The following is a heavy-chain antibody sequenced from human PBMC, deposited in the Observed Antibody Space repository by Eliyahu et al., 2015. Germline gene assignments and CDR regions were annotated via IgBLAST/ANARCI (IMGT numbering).Heavy chain of an antibody. CDR3: AASSTI. CDR1: GFTVSXNY. V-gene: IGHV3-53*01. Sequence: EVQLVESGGGLIXPGGSXRLSCAAXGFTVSXNYXXWVRQAPGKGLEWVSLIYSGNSTYYADSVKGRYTISTDNSKNTVYLQMNNLRAEDTAVYYCAASSTIWGQGTMVTVSS. J-gene: IGHJ3*02. D-gene: IGHD2-2*01. CDR2: IYSGNST.